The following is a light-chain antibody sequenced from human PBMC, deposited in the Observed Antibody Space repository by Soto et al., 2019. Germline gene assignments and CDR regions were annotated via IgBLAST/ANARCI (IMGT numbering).Light chain of an antibody. CDR1: QSISTW. J-gene: IGKJ2*01. Sequence: DIQMTQSPSTLSASVGDRVTITCRASQSISTWLAWYQQKPGKAPKLLMYKASTLESGVPSRFSGSGSGTDLTLTISSLQPDDFATYSCQQYKSYPYTFGQGTKLEIK. CDR3: QQYKSYPYT. CDR2: KAS. V-gene: IGKV1-5*03.